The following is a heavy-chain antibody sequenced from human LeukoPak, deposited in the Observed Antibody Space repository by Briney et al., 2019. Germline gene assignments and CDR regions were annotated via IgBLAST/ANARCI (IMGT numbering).Heavy chain of an antibody. CDR1: EFTFSSYEM. J-gene: IGHJ3*02. CDR2: IYHSGST. D-gene: IGHD1-26*01. V-gene: IGHV4-4*02. CDR3: ARIQVGSTSFDI. Sequence: GSLRLSCAASEFTFSSYEMNWVRQPPGKGLEWIGEIYHSGSTNYNPSLKSRVTISVDKSENQFSLKLSSVTAADTAVYYCARIQVGSTSFDIWGQGTMVTVSS.